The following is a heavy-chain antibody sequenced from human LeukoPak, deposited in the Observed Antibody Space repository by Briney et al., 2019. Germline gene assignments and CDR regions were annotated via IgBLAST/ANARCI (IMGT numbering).Heavy chain of an antibody. V-gene: IGHV3-30*02. J-gene: IGHJ4*02. CDR1: GFTFSNYG. CDR2: MLYDETDK. CDR3: AKDGSRHCFDS. Sequence: GGSLRLSCAASGFTFSNYGMHWVRQAPGKGLEWVTFMLYDETDKYYASSVKGRFTISRDNSKNTLYLQMNSLRAEDTAMYYCAKDGSRHCFDSWGQGTLVTVSS.